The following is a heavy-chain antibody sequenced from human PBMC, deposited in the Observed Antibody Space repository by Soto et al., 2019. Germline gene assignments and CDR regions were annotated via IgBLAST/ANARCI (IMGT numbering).Heavy chain of an antibody. V-gene: IGHV3-53*04. CDR1: GFTVSSNY. CDR2: IYSGGST. J-gene: IGHJ6*02. Sequence: EVQLVESGGGLVQPGGSLRLSCAASGFTVSSNYMSWVRQAPGKGLEWVSVIYSGGSTYYADSVKGRFTISRHNSKNTRYLQMNSLRAEDTAVYYCARVARDYYYGMDVWGQGTTVTVSS. CDR3: ARVARDYYYGMDV.